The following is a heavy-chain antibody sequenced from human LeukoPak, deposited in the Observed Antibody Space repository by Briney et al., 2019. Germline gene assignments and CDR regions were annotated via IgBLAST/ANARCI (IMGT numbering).Heavy chain of an antibody. D-gene: IGHD6-19*01. CDR1: GFTVDDYA. Sequence: GGSLRLSCAASGFTVDDYAMHWVRQAPGKGLEWISGITWNSDTIDYADSVKGRFTISRDNAKNSLYLQMNSLRTGDTAFYYCATNPPGIAVAGNGNFDYWGQGTLVTVSS. J-gene: IGHJ4*02. V-gene: IGHV3-9*01. CDR2: ITWNSDTI. CDR3: ATNPPGIAVAGNGNFDY.